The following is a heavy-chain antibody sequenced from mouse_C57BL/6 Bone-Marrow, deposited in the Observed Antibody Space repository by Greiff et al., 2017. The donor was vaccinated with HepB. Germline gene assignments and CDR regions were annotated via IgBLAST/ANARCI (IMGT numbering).Heavy chain of an antibody. Sequence: QVQLKESGPGLVQPSQSLSITCTVSGFSLTSYGVHWVRQSPGKGLEWLGVIWSGGSTDYNAAFISRLSISKDNSKSQVFFKMNSLQADDTAIYYCARIYYSFDVWGTGTTVTVSS. CDR1: GFSLTSYG. CDR2: IWSGGST. J-gene: IGHJ1*03. D-gene: IGHD1-1*01. CDR3: ARIYYSFDV. V-gene: IGHV2-2*01.